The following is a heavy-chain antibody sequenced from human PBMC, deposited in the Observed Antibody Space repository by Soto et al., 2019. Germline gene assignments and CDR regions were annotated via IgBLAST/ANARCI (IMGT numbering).Heavy chain of an antibody. CDR2: ISGPSIYI. CDR3: ARGFRNGFNV. J-gene: IGHJ6*02. CDR1: GFTFSGYS. Sequence: EVQLVESGGGLVKPGGSLRLSCVASGFTFSGYSINWVRQAPGKGLEWVSYISGPSIYIYYADSVKGRFTLSRDNAQSAVYLQMNTLRAEDTAVYYCARGFRNGFNVWGQGTTVSVSS. D-gene: IGHD2-8*01. V-gene: IGHV3-21*01.